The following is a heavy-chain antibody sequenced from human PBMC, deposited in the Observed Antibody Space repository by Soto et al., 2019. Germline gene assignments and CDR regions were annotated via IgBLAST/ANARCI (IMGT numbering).Heavy chain of an antibody. J-gene: IGHJ4*02. CDR2: ISVSGSST. D-gene: IGHD1-20*01. Sequence: EVQMLESGGGLVQPGGSLRLSCAASGFTFSSYAMNWVRQAPGKGLEWVSVISVSGSSTYYADSVKGRFTISRDNSKNTLYVQMNSLRAEDTGVYYCAKAISGYNAPLDHWGQGTRVTVSS. V-gene: IGHV3-23*01. CDR3: AKAISGYNAPLDH. CDR1: GFTFSSYA.